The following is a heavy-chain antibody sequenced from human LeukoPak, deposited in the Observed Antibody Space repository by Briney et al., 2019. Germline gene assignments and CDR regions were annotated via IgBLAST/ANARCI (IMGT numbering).Heavy chain of an antibody. D-gene: IGHD3-22*01. Sequence: GGSLRLSCAASRFTFSDYYMSWIRQAPGKGLEWVSYISSRGSVRHYVDSVKGRFTISRDNAKNSLFLQMNSLRAEDTAVYYCAKSGGYYDSSGYYYDYFDYWGQGTLVTVSS. CDR2: ISSRGSVR. V-gene: IGHV3-11*04. J-gene: IGHJ4*02. CDR1: RFTFSDYY. CDR3: AKSGGYYDSSGYYYDYFDY.